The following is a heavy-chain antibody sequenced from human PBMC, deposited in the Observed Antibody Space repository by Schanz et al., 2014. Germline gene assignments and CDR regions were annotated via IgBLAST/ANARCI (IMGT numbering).Heavy chain of an antibody. CDR2: IYSRGSS. CDR1: GGSISSATYY. D-gene: IGHD5-12*01. V-gene: IGHV4-61*02. CDR3: ARGGSVATIAPYTWFDP. J-gene: IGHJ5*02. Sequence: QVQLQESGPGLVKPSQTLSLTCTVSGGSISSATYYWSWVRQPAGKGLEWIGRIYSRGSSTYNPSLKIGVPNPIPTSTTHSPRNLTSVPAADTAVYYCARGGSVATIAPYTWFDPWGQGTLVTVSS.